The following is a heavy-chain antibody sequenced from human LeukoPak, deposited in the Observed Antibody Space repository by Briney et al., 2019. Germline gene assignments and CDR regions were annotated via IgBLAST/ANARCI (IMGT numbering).Heavy chain of an antibody. J-gene: IGHJ3*02. V-gene: IGHV3-7*01. CDR2: IKQDGSEK. CDR3: ARGSRAFDI. Sequence: GGSLRLSCAASGFTFRSYAMSWVRQAPGKGLEWVANIKQDGSEKYYVDSVKGRFTISRDNAKNSLYLQMNSLRAEDTAVYYCARGSRAFDIWGQGTMVTVSS. CDR1: GFTFRSYA.